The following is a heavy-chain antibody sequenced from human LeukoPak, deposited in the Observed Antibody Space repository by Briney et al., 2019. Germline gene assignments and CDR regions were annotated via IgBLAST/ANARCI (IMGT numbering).Heavy chain of an antibody. V-gene: IGHV6-1*01. CDR2: TYYRSKWYT. D-gene: IGHD2/OR15-2a*01. CDR1: GDSVSSNSAS. J-gene: IGHJ4*02. Sequence: SQTLSLTCAISGDSVSSNSASWSWTRQSPSRGLEWLGRTYYRSKWYTEYGVSVGSRMTINVDTSKNHFSLQLNSVTPEDTAVYYCARDLLVATCYALGYWGQGTLVTVSS. CDR3: ARDLLVATCYALGY.